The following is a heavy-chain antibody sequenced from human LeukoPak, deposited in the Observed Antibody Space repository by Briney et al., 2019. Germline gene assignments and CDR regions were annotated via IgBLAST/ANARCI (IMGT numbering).Heavy chain of an antibody. CDR3: ARDLLDCGGPKCSDY. J-gene: IGHJ4*02. V-gene: IGHV3-30-3*01. D-gene: IGHD2-21*01. CDR2: ISYDGSNK. Sequence: GGSLRLSCAASGFTVSSNYMSWVRQAPGKGLEWVSLISYDGSNKYYSDSVKGRFTISRDNSKNTLYLQMNSLRTEDTAVYYCARDLLDCGGPKCSDYGGQGTLVTVSS. CDR1: GFTVSSNY.